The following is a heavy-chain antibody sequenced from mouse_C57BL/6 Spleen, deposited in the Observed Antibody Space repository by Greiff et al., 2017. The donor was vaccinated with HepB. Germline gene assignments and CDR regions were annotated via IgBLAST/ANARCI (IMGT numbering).Heavy chain of an antibody. CDR1: GYTFTSYW. Sequence: QVQLQQPGAELVMPGASVKLSCKASGYTFTSYWMHWVKQRPGQGLEWIGEIDPSDSYTNYNQKFKGKSTLTVDKSSSTAYMQLSSLTSEDSAVYYCARRGTGNYPYYAMDYWGQGTSVTVSS. CDR2: IDPSDSYT. V-gene: IGHV1-69*01. D-gene: IGHD2-1*01. CDR3: ARRGTGNYPYYAMDY. J-gene: IGHJ4*01.